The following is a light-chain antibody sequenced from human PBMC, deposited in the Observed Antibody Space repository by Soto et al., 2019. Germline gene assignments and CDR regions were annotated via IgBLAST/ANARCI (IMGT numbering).Light chain of an antibody. CDR3: VQNNRYPWT. J-gene: IGKJ1*01. CDR2: AAS. Sequence: DIQMTQSPSAMSASVGDRVTITCRASQAISDFLAWFQQKPGEVPKRLIYAASSLESGVPSRFSGSGSGTEFTLTISSLQPEDFATYYCVQNNRYPWTFGQGTKVEIK. V-gene: IGKV1-17*03. CDR1: QAISDF.